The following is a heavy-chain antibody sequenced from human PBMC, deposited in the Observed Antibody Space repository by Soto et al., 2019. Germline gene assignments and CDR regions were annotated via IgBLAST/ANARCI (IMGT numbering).Heavy chain of an antibody. CDR1: GYTFTSYD. V-gene: IGHV1-8*01. Sequence: GASVKVSCKASGYTFTSYDINWVRQATGQGLEWMGWMNPNSGNTGYAQKFQGRVTMTRNTSISTAYMELSSLRSEDTAVYYCASPSRNYDFWSGYSFDIWGQGKIVTISS. D-gene: IGHD3-3*01. CDR3: ASPSRNYDFWSGYSFDI. CDR2: MNPNSGNT. J-gene: IGHJ3*02.